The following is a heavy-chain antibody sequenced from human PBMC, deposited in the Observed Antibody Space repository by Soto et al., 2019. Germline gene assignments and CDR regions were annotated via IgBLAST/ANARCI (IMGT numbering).Heavy chain of an antibody. CDR2: ISYDGSNK. Sequence: GGSLRLSCAASGFTFSSYGMHWVRQAPGKGLEWVAVISYDGSNKYYADSVKGRFTISRDYSKNSLYLQMNSLRADDTAVYYCAKLLGHYYDSNHDWFDPWGQGTLVTVSS. CDR1: GFTFSSYG. J-gene: IGHJ5*02. V-gene: IGHV3-30*18. CDR3: AKLLGHYYDSNHDWFDP. D-gene: IGHD3-22*01.